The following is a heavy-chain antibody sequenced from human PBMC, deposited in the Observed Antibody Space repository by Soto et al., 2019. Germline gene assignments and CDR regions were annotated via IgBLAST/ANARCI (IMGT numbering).Heavy chain of an antibody. CDR1: GGSISSNY. V-gene: IGHV4-59*01. D-gene: IGHD2-8*02. J-gene: IGHJ4*02. CDR2: IYNSGST. Sequence: SETLSLTCTVSGGSISSNYWSWIRQPPWKGLEWIGYIYNSGSTSYNPSLKSRVTISADTSKNQFSLKLSSVTAADTAVYYCAQSTGWPGFDFWGKGTLVTVSS. CDR3: AQSTGWPGFDF.